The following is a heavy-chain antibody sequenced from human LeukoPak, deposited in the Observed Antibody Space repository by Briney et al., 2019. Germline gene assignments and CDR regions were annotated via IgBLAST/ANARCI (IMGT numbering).Heavy chain of an antibody. D-gene: IGHD3-22*01. J-gene: IGHJ4*02. Sequence: GGSLRLSCSASGFTFSSYAMHWVRQAPGKGLEYVSAISSNGGSTYYADSVKGRFTISRDNSKNTLYLQMSSLRAEDTAVYYCARESLAYYYDSSGYSFDYWGQGTLVTVSS. V-gene: IGHV3-64D*06. CDR1: GFTFSSYA. CDR3: ARESLAYYYDSSGYSFDY. CDR2: ISSNGGST.